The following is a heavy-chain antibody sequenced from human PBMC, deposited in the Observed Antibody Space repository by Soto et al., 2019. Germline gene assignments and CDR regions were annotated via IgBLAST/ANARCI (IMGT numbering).Heavy chain of an antibody. D-gene: IGHD4-17*01. CDR1: GYTSTIYG. J-gene: IGHJ4*02. Sequence: ASVKVSCKASGYTSTIYGISWVRQAPGQGLEWMGWISAYNGNTNYAKKLQGRVTMTTDTPTSTAYMDLRSLRSDDTAVYYCARDAANYGDYDPHYWGQGTLVTVSS. V-gene: IGHV1-18*01. CDR2: ISAYNGNT. CDR3: ARDAANYGDYDPHY.